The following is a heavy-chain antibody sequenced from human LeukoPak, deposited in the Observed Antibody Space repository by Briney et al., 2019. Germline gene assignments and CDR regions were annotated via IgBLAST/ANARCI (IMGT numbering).Heavy chain of an antibody. CDR3: AKGAGSSSWYYYYGMDV. Sequence: GGSLRLSCAASGFTFSSYAMSWVRQAPGKGLERVSAISGSGGSTYYADSVKGRFTISRDNSKNTLYLQMNSLRAEDTAVYYCAKGAGSSSWYYYYGMDVWGQGTTVTVSS. V-gene: IGHV3-23*01. D-gene: IGHD6-13*01. CDR1: GFTFSSYA. J-gene: IGHJ6*02. CDR2: ISGSGGST.